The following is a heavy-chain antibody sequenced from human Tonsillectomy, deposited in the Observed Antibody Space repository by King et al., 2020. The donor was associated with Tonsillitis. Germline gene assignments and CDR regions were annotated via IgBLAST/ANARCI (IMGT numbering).Heavy chain of an antibody. CDR3: ARHVYGSGSWIDY. V-gene: IGHV4-39*01. D-gene: IGHD3-10*01. Sequence: QLQESGPGLVKPSETLSLTCTVSGGSISSSSYYWGWIRQPPGKGLELIGSIYYSGSTYYNPSLKSRVTISVDTSKNQFSLKLSSVPAADTAVYYCARHVYGSGSWIDYWGQGTLVTVSS. CDR1: GGSISSSSYY. J-gene: IGHJ4*02. CDR2: IYYSGST.